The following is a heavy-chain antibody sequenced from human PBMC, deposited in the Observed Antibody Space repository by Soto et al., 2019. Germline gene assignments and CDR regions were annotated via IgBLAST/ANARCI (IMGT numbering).Heavy chain of an antibody. V-gene: IGHV3-21*01. D-gene: IGHD7-27*01. J-gene: IGHJ4*02. CDR2: ISSSSNYI. Sequence: ESGGGLVKPGGSLRLSCAASGFTFSTYSMNWVRQAPGKGLEWVSSISSSSNYIYYADSVKGRFTISRDNAKNSLYLQMNSLRAEDTAVYYCARYWGSNANFDYWGQGTLVTVSS. CDR1: GFTFSTYS. CDR3: ARYWGSNANFDY.